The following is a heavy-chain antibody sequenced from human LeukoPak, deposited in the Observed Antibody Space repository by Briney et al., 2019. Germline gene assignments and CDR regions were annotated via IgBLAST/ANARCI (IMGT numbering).Heavy chain of an antibody. V-gene: IGHV4-59*08. CDR3: ARSLGGWFGELLLSY. CDR2: IYYSGST. D-gene: IGHD3-10*01. Sequence: SETLSLTCTVSGGSISSYYWSWIRQPPGKGLEWIGYIYYSGSTNYNPSLKSRVTISVDTSKNQFSLKLSSVTAADTAVYYCARSLGGWFGELLLSYWGQGTLVTVSS. CDR1: GGSISSYY. J-gene: IGHJ4*02.